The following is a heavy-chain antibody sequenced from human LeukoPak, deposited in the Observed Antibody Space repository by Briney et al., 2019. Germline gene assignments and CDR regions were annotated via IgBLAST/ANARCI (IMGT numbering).Heavy chain of an antibody. D-gene: IGHD6-13*01. CDR1: GFTFDDYA. CDR2: ISWDGGST. V-gene: IGHV3-43D*03. J-gene: IGHJ6*03. Sequence: GGSLRLSCAASGFTFDDYAMHWVRQAPGKGLEWVSLISWDGGSTYYADSVKGRFTISRDNSKNSLYLQMNSLRAEDTALYYCARRYSSSRYRGYYYYMDVWGKGTTVTVSS. CDR3: ARRYSSSRYRGYYYYMDV.